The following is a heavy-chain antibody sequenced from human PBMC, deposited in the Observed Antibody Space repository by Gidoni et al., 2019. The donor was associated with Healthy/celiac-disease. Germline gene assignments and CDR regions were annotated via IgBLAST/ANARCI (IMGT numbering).Heavy chain of an antibody. CDR1: GFTFSSCG. J-gene: IGHJ4*02. CDR3: ARDAGNHNYAMYYFDY. CDR2: IWYDGSNK. V-gene: IGHV3-33*01. Sequence: QVQLVESGGGVVQPGRSLRLSCAASGFTFSSCGMHWVRQAPGKGLEWVAVIWYDGSNKYYADSVKGRFTISRDNSKNTLYLQMNSLRAEDTAVYYCARDAGNHNYAMYYFDYWGQGTLVTVSS. D-gene: IGHD4-4*01.